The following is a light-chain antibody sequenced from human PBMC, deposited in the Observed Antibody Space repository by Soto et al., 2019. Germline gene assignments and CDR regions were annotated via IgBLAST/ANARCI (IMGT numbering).Light chain of an antibody. Sequence: SPGAVSLETKESTSLSCPALQSVSNNYLAWYQQKPGQAPRLLIYGASTRATGIPARFSGSGSGTEFTLTVCGLQSEDFAVYYCQQYNNWPPKAFAQGTKVDIK. V-gene: IGKV3-15*01. J-gene: IGKJ1*01. CDR3: QQYNNWPPKA. CDR2: GAS. CDR1: QSVSNN.